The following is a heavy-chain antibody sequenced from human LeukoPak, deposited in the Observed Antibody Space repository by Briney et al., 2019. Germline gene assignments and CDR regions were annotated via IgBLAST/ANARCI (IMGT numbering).Heavy chain of an antibody. CDR2: FDPEDGET. Sequence: ASVKVSCKVSGYTLIELSMHWVRQAPGKGLEWMGGFDPEDGETIYAQKFQGRVTMTEDTSTDTAYMELSSLRSEDTAVYYCASIHIYGDYYDYWGQGTLVTVSS. CDR1: GYTLIELS. J-gene: IGHJ4*02. CDR3: ASIHIYGDYYDY. D-gene: IGHD4-17*01. V-gene: IGHV1-24*01.